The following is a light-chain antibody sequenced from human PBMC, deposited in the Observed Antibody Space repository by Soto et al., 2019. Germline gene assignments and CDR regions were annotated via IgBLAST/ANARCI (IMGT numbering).Light chain of an antibody. CDR2: LTF. CDR1: RSLLHSDGYNY. J-gene: IGKJ2*01. Sequence: DVVMTQSPLSLPVTPAEPASISCRSSRSLLHSDGYNYVHWYLQKPGQSPQLLIYLTFNRASGVPDRFSGSGSGTDFTLRISSVEAEDVGVDYCMQALLTPHTFGQGTKLEIK. V-gene: IGKV2-28*01. CDR3: MQALLTPHT.